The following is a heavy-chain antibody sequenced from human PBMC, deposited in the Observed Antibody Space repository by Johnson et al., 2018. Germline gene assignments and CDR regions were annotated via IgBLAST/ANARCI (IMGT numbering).Heavy chain of an antibody. CDR1: GFTFSSYG. CDR3: ARQMYCSGGSCYSAYFDY. V-gene: IGHV3-30*03. J-gene: IGHJ4*02. Sequence: QVQLVQSGGGVVQPGRSLRLSCAASGFTFSSYGMHWVRQAPGKGLEWVAVISYDGSNKYSADSVKGRFTISRDNSKNTLYLQMNSLRAGDTAVYYGARQMYCSGGSCYSAYFDYWGQGTLVTVSS. CDR2: ISYDGSNK. D-gene: IGHD2-15*01.